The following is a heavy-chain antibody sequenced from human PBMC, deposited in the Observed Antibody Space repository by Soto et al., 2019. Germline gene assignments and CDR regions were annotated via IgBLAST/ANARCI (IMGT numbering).Heavy chain of an antibody. D-gene: IGHD3-9*01. V-gene: IGHV4-61*01. CDR2: IYYSGST. CDR3: ARHWGYFDWDEGMANNWFDP. J-gene: IGHJ5*02. Sequence: SETLSLTCTVSGGSVSSGSYYWSWIRQPPGKGLEWIGYIYYSGSTNYNPSLKSRVTISVDTSKNQFSLKLSSVTAADTAVYYCARHWGYFDWDEGMANNWFDPWGQGTLVNGSS. CDR1: GGSVSSGSYY.